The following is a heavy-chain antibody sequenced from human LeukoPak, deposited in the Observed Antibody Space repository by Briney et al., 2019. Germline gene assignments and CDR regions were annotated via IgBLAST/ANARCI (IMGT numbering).Heavy chain of an antibody. D-gene: IGHD6-19*01. CDR1: GGSFSGYY. Sequence: PSETLSLTCAVYGGSFSGYYWSWIRQPPGKGLEWIGEINHSGSTNYNPSLKSRVTISVDTSKNQLSLKLSSVTAADTVVYYCARTRKQWLDYYFDYWGQGTLVTVSS. CDR3: ARTRKQWLDYYFDY. J-gene: IGHJ4*02. V-gene: IGHV4-34*01. CDR2: INHSGST.